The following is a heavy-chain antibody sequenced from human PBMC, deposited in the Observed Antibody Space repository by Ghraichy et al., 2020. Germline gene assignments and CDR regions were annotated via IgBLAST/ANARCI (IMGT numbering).Heavy chain of an antibody. Sequence: SQTLSLTCVISGDSVSSNSAAWNWIRQSPSRDLEWLGRIYYRSKWYNDYAVSVKGRITINPDTSKNQFSLQLKSVTPEDTAVYYCARARPGEGDNWFDPWGQGTLVTVSS. CDR1: GDSVSSNSAA. V-gene: IGHV6-1*01. CDR2: IYYRSKWYN. D-gene: IGHD7-27*01. CDR3: ARARPGEGDNWFDP. J-gene: IGHJ5*02.